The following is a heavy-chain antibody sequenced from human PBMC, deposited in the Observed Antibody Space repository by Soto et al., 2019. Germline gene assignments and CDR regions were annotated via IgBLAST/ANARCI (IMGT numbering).Heavy chain of an antibody. CDR1: GGSISSGGYY. D-gene: IGHD5-12*01. V-gene: IGHV4-31*03. CDR2: IYYPGST. CDR3: VRSDPSGIAF. Sequence: QVQLQESGPGLVKPSQTLSLTCTVSGGSISSGGYYWSWIRQHPGTGLEWIGNIYYPGSTRYNPSLNGRAISSVDTSKNQFSLNLRSVTAAATAVYYGVRSDPSGIAFWGQGILVTVSS. J-gene: IGHJ4*02.